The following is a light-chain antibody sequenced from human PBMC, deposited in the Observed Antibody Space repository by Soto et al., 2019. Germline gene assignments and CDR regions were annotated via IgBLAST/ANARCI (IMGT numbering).Light chain of an antibody. V-gene: IGKV1-6*01. CDR3: QQYSTYSWT. J-gene: IGKJ1*01. CDR1: QGIRSA. Sequence: AIQLTQSPSSLSASVGDRVTIACRASQGIRSALGWYQQKPGKVPKLLIYAASTLQSGVPSRFSGSGSGTDFTLTISSLQPDDFATYFCQQYSTYSWTFGQGTKVDI. CDR2: AAS.